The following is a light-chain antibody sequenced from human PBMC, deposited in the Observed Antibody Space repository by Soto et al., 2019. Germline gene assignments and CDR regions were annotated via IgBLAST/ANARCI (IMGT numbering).Light chain of an antibody. CDR1: QSVRSSY. CDR2: GAS. Sequence: ESVLTQSPGTLSLSPGERATLSCRASQSVRSSYLAWYQQKPGQAPRLLIYGASSRATGTPDRFSGSGSGTDFTLTISRLEPDDVAVYYCQQYTSSLYTFGQGTKLEI. J-gene: IGKJ2*01. CDR3: QQYTSSLYT. V-gene: IGKV3-20*01.